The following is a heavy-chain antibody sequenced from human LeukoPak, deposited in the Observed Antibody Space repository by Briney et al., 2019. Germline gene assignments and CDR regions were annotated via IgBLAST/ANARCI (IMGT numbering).Heavy chain of an antibody. CDR2: TSGGSPGI. CDR3: TRGYYRVDF. V-gene: IGHV3-48*01. D-gene: IGHD2-15*01. J-gene: IGHJ4*02. Sequence: GGSLRLSCAASGFSFSMYSMNWVRQAPGKGLEWVAHTSGGSPGIYYADSVKGRVIISRENAKNTLYLQMNSLRAEDTAVYSCTRGYYRVDFWGQGTLVPVSS. CDR1: GFSFSMYS.